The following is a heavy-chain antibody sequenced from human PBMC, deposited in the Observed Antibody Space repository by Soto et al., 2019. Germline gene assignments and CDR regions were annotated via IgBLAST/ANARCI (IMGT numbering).Heavy chain of an antibody. J-gene: IGHJ6*02. CDR2: ISAYNGNT. D-gene: IGHD3-10*01. Sequence: ASLKVSCKASGYPFTSYVSSWVRQAPGQGLEWMGWISAYNGNTNYAQKLQGRVTMTADTSTSTAYMELRSLRSDDTAVYYCAAGDGSGSYYRMLGYYYYYGMDVWGQGTTVTVSS. V-gene: IGHV1-18*01. CDR1: GYPFTSYV. CDR3: AAGDGSGSYYRMLGYYYYYGMDV.